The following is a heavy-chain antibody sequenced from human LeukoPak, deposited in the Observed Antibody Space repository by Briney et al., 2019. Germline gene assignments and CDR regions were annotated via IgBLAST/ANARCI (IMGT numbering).Heavy chain of an antibody. CDR2: IYTSGST. CDR3: ARGVGSRSYFAPLYYFDY. D-gene: IGHD3-10*01. V-gene: IGHV4-61*02. Sequence: PSETLSLTCTVSGGSISSANYYWSWIRQPAGKGLEWIGRIYTSGSTNYNPSLKSRVTISVDTSKNQFSLKLNSVTAADTAVYYCARGVGSRSYFAPLYYFDYWGQGTLVTVSS. CDR1: GGSISSANYY. J-gene: IGHJ4*02.